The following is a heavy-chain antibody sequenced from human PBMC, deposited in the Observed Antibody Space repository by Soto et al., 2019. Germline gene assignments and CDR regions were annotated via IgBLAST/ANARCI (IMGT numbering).Heavy chain of an antibody. D-gene: IGHD6-19*01. V-gene: IGHV1-69*13. J-gene: IGHJ1*01. Sequence: ASVKVSCKASGDTFSTYTITWMRQAPGQGLEWMGGIIPRSATSNYAQKFQGRVTITADESTNTAYMELSSLRSEDTAVYYCARYGGSGWSPNAEYFQHWGQGTLVTVSS. CDR3: ARYGGSGWSPNAEYFQH. CDR1: GDTFSTYT. CDR2: IIPRSATS.